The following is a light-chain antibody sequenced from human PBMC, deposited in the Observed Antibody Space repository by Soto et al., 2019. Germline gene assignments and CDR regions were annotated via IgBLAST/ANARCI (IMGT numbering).Light chain of an antibody. J-gene: IGKJ4*01. CDR3: QKFNNYPLT. Sequence: AIQLTHRPSSLSSSVRDRANITGRASQDITSALAWWQKKPGSQPKLLIYEASNLEAGVPSRFSGSGSGTDFTLTISSLQPADFATYYCQKFNNYPLTCGGGPTGDIK. CDR2: EAS. V-gene: IGKV1D-13*01. CDR1: QDITSA.